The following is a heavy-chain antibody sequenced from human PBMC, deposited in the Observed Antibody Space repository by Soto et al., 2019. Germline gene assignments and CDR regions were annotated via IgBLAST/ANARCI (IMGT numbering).Heavy chain of an antibody. D-gene: IGHD2-15*01. J-gene: IGHJ6*02. Sequence: QVQLQESGPGLVKPSQSLSLTCTVSGGSISSGDYYWSWIRQPPGKGLEWIGYIYYSGSTYYNPSLKSRVTISVDTSKNQFSLKLSSVTAADTAVYYCARYCSGGSCYNGMDVWGQGTTVTVSS. CDR3: ARYCSGGSCYNGMDV. CDR2: IYYSGST. CDR1: GGSISSGDYY. V-gene: IGHV4-30-4*01.